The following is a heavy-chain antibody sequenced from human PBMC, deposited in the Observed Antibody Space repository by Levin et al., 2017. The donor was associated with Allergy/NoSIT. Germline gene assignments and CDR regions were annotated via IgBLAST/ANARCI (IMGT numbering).Heavy chain of an antibody. CDR2: ISASGATT. J-gene: IGHJ6*02. V-gene: IGHV3-23*01. CDR1: GFTFTTYG. Sequence: GGSLRLSCAASGFTFTTYGMVWVRQAPGKGLEWVSAISASGATTNYADSVKGRFTISRDNSNRMLYLQMSSLRAEDTAVYYCAKTLLYCSDGTCYSHHFYYGVDVWGQGTTVTVSS. CDR3: AKTLLYCSDGTCYSHHFYYGVDV. D-gene: IGHD2-15*01.